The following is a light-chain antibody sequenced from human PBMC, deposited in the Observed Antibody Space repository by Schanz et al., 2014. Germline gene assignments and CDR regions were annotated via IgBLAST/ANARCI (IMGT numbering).Light chain of an antibody. Sequence: EIVLTQSPATLSLSQGERATLSCRASESVSMYLAWYQQKPGQAPRLLIYDTSNRATGIPARFSGSGSGTDLTLTISSLEPEDFATYYCQQYNSYYTMYTFGQGTKLEIK. CDR1: ESVSMY. CDR3: QQYNSYYTMYT. CDR2: DTS. V-gene: IGKV3-11*01. J-gene: IGKJ2*01.